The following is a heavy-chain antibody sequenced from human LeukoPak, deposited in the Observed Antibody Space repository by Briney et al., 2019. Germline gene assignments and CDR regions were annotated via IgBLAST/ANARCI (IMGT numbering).Heavy chain of an antibody. CDR3: ARGSLRLQLDY. Sequence: GGSLRLSCAASGFTFSSYAMHWVRQAPGKGLEWVAVISYDGSNKYYADSVKGRFTISRDNSKNTLYLQTNSLRVEDTAVYYCARGSLRLQLDYWSQGTLVTVSS. V-gene: IGHV3-30-3*01. CDR1: GFTFSSYA. J-gene: IGHJ4*02. D-gene: IGHD5-24*01. CDR2: ISYDGSNK.